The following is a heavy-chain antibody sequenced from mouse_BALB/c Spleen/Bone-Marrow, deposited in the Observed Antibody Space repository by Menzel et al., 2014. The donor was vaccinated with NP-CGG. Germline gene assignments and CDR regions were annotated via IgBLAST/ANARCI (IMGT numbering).Heavy chain of an antibody. CDR1: GYTFSSYW. V-gene: IGHV1-9*01. CDR2: TLPGSGSS. CDR3: ASRGYAMDY. Sequence: QVQLQQSGAELMKPGASVKISCKATGYTFSSYWIEWIKQRPGHSLEWIGETLPGSGSSNYNEKFKGKATFTADTSSNTAYMQLSSLTSEDSAVYYCASRGYAMDYWGQGTSATVSS. J-gene: IGHJ4*01.